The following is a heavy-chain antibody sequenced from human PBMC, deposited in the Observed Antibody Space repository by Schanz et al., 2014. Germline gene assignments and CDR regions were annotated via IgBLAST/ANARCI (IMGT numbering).Heavy chain of an antibody. CDR3: ARETTIITGGAFDV. CDR2: ISAFDDKT. V-gene: IGHV1-18*01. CDR1: GYTFTSYD. D-gene: IGHD3-9*01. Sequence: QVQLVQSGAEVKQPGASVKVSCKASGYTFTSYDINWVRQATGQGLEWMGWISAFDDKTDYAQNFQGRLIMTTDTSTTTVYMEPRGLRSDDTAVYYCARETTIITGGAFDVWGQGTKVTASP. J-gene: IGHJ3*01.